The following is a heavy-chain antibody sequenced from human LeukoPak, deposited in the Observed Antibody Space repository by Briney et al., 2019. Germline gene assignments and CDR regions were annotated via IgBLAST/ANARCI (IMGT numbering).Heavy chain of an antibody. V-gene: IGHV3-53*01. D-gene: IGHD1-14*01. J-gene: IGHJ5*02. CDR2: IYSGGST. Sequence: PGGSLRLSCAASGFTFSSYAMSWVRQAPGKGLEWVSVIYSGGSTYYADTVKGRFTISRDNSKNTLYLQMNSLRAEDTAVYYCARDRGMTTWGQGTLVTVSS. CDR3: ARDRGMTT. CDR1: GFTFSSYA.